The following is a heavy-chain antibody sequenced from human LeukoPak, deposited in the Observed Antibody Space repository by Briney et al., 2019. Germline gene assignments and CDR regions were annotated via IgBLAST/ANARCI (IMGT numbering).Heavy chain of an antibody. J-gene: IGHJ3*02. D-gene: IGHD3-10*01. CDR2: IYYSGST. CDR1: GGSISSSSYY. Sequence: PSQTLSLTCTVSGGSISSSSYYWGWIRQPPGKGLEWIGSIYYSGSTYYNPSLKSRVTISVDTSKNQFSLKLSSVTAADTAVYYCARDHQVLWFGEFTDAFDIWGQGTMVTVSS. CDR3: ARDHQVLWFGEFTDAFDI. V-gene: IGHV4-39*07.